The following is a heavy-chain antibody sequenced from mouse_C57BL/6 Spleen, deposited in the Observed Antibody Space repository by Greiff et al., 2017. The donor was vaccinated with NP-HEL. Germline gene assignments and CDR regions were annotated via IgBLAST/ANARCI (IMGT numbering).Heavy chain of an antibody. CDR1: GFTFSSYA. D-gene: IGHD2-3*01. CDR2: ISDGGSYT. V-gene: IGHV5-4*01. J-gene: IGHJ4*01. CDR3: ARDHDGYYDAMDY. Sequence: DVMLVESGGGLVKPGGSLKLSCAASGFTFSSYATSWVRQTPEKRLEWVATISDGGSYTYYPDNVKGRFTISRDNAKNNLYLQMSHLKSEDTAVYYCARDHDGYYDAMDYWGQGTSVTVSS.